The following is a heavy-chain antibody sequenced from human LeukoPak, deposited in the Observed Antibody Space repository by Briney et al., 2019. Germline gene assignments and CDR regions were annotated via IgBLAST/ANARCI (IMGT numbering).Heavy chain of an antibody. J-gene: IGHJ3*01. CDR2: IWYDGGEK. Sequence: GGSRRLSCAASGFTFSDYGMYWVRQAPGKGLEWVALIWYDGGEKHCTDSVRGRFTISRDNSKNTLYLQMNSLRAEDTAVYYCVRYCNGGTCYRAAFDVWGPGTTVTVSS. D-gene: IGHD2-15*01. V-gene: IGHV3-33*01. CDR3: VRYCNGGTCYRAAFDV. CDR1: GFTFSDYG.